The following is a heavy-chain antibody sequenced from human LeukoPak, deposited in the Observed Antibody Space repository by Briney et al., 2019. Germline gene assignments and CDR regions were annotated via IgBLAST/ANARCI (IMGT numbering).Heavy chain of an antibody. V-gene: IGHV4-4*09. CDR1: GGSISSYY. J-gene: IGHJ4*02. CDR3: ARGLSMVTPFDC. D-gene: IGHD4/OR15-4a*01. Sequence: PSETLSLTCTVSGGSISSYYWGWIRQPPGKGLEWIGYIYTSGSTNYNPSLESRVTISVDTSKNQVSLKLSSVTAADTAVYYCARGLSMVTPFDCWGQGTLVTVSS. CDR2: IYTSGST.